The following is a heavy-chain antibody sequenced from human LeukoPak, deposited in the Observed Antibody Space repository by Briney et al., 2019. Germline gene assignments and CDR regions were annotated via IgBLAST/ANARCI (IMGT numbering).Heavy chain of an antibody. Sequence: SETLSLTCTVSGGSISSYYWSWIRQPPGKGLEWIGYIYYSGSTNYNPSLESRVTISVDTSKNQFSLKLSSVTAADSGIYYCARDRSSGYYDYWGQGILVTVST. CDR3: ARDRSSGYYDY. J-gene: IGHJ4*02. D-gene: IGHD3-22*01. CDR1: GGSISSYY. CDR2: IYYSGST. V-gene: IGHV4-59*01.